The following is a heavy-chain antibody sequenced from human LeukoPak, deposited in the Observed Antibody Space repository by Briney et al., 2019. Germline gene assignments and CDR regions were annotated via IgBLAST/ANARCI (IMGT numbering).Heavy chain of an antibody. D-gene: IGHD6-19*01. Sequence: GESLKISCKGSGYIFTTYWIGWVRQMPGKGLEWMGIINPGDSDTRYSPSFQGQVTISADKSISTAYLQWSSLKASDTAMYYCARLDSIAVAGNLDYWGQGTLVTVSS. J-gene: IGHJ4*02. CDR3: ARLDSIAVAGNLDY. CDR2: INPGDSDT. CDR1: GYIFTTYW. V-gene: IGHV5-51*01.